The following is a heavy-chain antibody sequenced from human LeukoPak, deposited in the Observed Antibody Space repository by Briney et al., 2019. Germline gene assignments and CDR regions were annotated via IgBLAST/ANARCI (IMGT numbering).Heavy chain of an antibody. D-gene: IGHD3-3*01. CDR1: GIIFSNYW. J-gene: IGHJ2*01. Sequence: GGSLRLSCAASGIIFSNYWMHWVRQAPGKGLVWVSRINRDGSSTSYADSVKGRFTISRDNAKNTLYLQMNSLRAEDTAVYYCARVPYYDFWSGYYSNGYFDLWGRGTLVTVSS. CDR2: INRDGSST. CDR3: ARVPYYDFWSGYYSNGYFDL. V-gene: IGHV3-74*01.